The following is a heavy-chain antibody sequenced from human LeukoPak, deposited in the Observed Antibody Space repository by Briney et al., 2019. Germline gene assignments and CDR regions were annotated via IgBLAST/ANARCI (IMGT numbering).Heavy chain of an antibody. J-gene: IGHJ2*01. Sequence: SETLSLTCAVSGGSISSSSYYWGWIRQPPGKGLEWIGSIYYSGSTYYNPSLKSRVTISVDTSKNQFSLKLSSVTAADTAVYYCARHTEFDYGDYVGPYWYFDLWGRGTLVTVSS. CDR3: ARHTEFDYGDYVGPYWYFDL. D-gene: IGHD4-17*01. V-gene: IGHV4-39*01. CDR2: IYYSGST. CDR1: GGSISSSSYY.